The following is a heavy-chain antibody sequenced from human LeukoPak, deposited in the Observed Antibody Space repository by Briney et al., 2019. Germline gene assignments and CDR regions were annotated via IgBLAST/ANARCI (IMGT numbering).Heavy chain of an antibody. J-gene: IGHJ4*02. CDR1: GYTFTSYG. CDR3: ARDLYGGNSGFGY. CDR2: ISVYNGNT. V-gene: IGHV1-18*01. D-gene: IGHD4-23*01. Sequence: GAAVKVSCKASGYTFTSYGISWVRQAPGQGLEWMGWISVYNGNTNYAQKLQGRVTMTTDTSTSIAYMELRSLRSDDTAVYYCARDLYGGNSGFGYWGQGTLVTVSS.